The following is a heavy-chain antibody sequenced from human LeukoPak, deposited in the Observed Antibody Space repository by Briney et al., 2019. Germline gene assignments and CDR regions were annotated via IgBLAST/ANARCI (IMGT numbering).Heavy chain of an antibody. CDR3: ARQPPGYYYGMDV. CDR1: GYTFTSNY. V-gene: IGHV1-46*01. Sequence: GASVKVSCKASGYTFTSNYIHWVRQAPGQGLEWMGMIYPRDGSTSYAQKFQGRVTVTRDTSTSTVHMELSGLRSEDTAVYYCARQPPGYYYGMDVWGQGTTVTVSS. D-gene: IGHD1-14*01. CDR2: IYPRDGST. J-gene: IGHJ6*02.